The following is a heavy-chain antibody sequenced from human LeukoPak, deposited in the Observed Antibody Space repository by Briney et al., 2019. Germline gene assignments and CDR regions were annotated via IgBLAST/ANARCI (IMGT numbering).Heavy chain of an antibody. D-gene: IGHD3-22*01. Sequence: AGGSLRLSCAASGFTVSSNYMSWVRQAPGKGLEWVSVIYSGGSTYYADSVKGRFTISRDNSKNTLYLQMNSLRAEDTAVYYCARDYDSTFDYWGQGTLVTVSS. CDR2: IYSGGST. J-gene: IGHJ4*02. CDR1: GFTVSSNY. CDR3: ARDYDSTFDY. V-gene: IGHV3-53*01.